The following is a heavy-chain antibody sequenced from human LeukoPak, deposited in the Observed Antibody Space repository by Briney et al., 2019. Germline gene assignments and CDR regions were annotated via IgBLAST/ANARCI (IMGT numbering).Heavy chain of an antibody. V-gene: IGHV3-30-3*01. CDR1: GLTFRKYA. Sequence: SGRSLRLSCAPSGLTFRKYAFHCVRQAPGKGLEWVAIISYDGSHKYYADSVKGRFSISRDNSNITVLLQMNSLRPADTAVYYCARDQLYCYDGICSAHTWFAPWGEGTLHTVPS. CDR3: ARDQLYCYDGICSAHTWFAP. J-gene: IGHJ5*02. D-gene: IGHD3-16*01. CDR2: ISYDGSHK.